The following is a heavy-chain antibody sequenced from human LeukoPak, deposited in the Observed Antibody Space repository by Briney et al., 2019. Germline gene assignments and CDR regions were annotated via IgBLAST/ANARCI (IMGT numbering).Heavy chain of an antibody. CDR3: AKGTYYDILSGFDY. D-gene: IGHD3-9*01. CDR1: GFTFDDYA. J-gene: IGHJ4*02. Sequence: GGSLRLSCAASGFTFDDYAMPWVRHAPGKGLEWVSGISWNSGSIGYADSVKGRFTISRDNAKNSLYLQMNSLRAEDTALYYCAKGTYYDILSGFDYWGQGTLVTVSS. CDR2: ISWNSGSI. V-gene: IGHV3-9*01.